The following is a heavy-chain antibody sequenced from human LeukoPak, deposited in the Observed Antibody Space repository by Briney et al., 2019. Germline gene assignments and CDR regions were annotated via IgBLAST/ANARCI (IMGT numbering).Heavy chain of an antibody. CDR3: ANVYCSGGSCYGGGFDY. CDR1: GFTFSSYG. CDR2: IRYDVSNK. J-gene: IGHJ4*02. Sequence: AGGSLRLSCAASGFTFSSYGMHWVRQAPGEGLECVAFIRYDVSNKYYADSVKGRFTISRDNSKNTLYLQMNSLRAEDTAVYYCANVYCSGGSCYGGGFDYWGQGTLVTVSS. D-gene: IGHD2-15*01. V-gene: IGHV3-30*02.